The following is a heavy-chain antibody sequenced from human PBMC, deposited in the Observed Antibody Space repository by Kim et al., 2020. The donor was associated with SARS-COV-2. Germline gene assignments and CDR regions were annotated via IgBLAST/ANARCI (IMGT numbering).Heavy chain of an antibody. D-gene: IGHD6-13*01. J-gene: IGHJ4*02. Sequence: SETLSLTCAVSGGSISSSNWWSWVRQPPGKGLEWIGEIYHSGSTNYNPSLKSRVTISVDKSKNQLSLKLSSVTAADTAVYYCARDKGVGGYSSSWTQGFDYWGQGTLVTVSS. CDR3: ARDKGVGGYSSSWTQGFDY. CDR1: GGSISSSNW. CDR2: IYHSGST. V-gene: IGHV4-4*02.